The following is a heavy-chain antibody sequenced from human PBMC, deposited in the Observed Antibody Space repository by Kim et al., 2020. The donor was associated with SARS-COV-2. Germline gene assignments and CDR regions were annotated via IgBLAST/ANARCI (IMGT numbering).Heavy chain of an antibody. J-gene: IGHJ4*02. Sequence: GGSLRLSCAASGFTFSSYSMNWVRQAPGKGLEWVSYISSSSSTIYYADSVKGRFTISRDNAKNSLYLQMNSLRAEDTAVYYCARDRGHSSGLGDYWGQGTLVTVSS. D-gene: IGHD6-19*01. V-gene: IGHV3-48*04. CDR1: GFTFSSYS. CDR3: ARDRGHSSGLGDY. CDR2: ISSSSSTI.